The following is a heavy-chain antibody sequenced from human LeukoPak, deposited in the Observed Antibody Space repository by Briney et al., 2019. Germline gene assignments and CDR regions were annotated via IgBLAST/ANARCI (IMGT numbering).Heavy chain of an antibody. J-gene: IGHJ6*03. D-gene: IGHD2-15*01. CDR2: IYYSGST. V-gene: IGHV4-59*01. CDR3: ARVRGSAEFHYMDV. CDR1: GGSISSYY. Sequence: SETLSLTCTVSGGSISSYYWSWIRPPPGKGLEWIGYIYYSGSTNYNPSLKSRVTISVDTSKNQFSLKLSSVTAADTAVYYCARVRGSAEFHYMDVWGKGTTVTVSS.